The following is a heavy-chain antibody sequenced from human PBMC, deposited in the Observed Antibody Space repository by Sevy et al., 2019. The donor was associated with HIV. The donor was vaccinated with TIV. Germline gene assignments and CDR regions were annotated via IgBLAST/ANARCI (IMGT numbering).Heavy chain of an antibody. Sequence: SETLSLTCTVSGGSISSSSYYWGWIRQPPGKGLEWIGSIYYSGSTYYNPSLKSRSTISVDTSKNQFSLKLSSVTAADTAVYYCAMRKPYYYDSSGYYLEYYFDYWGQGTLVTVSS. CDR2: IYYSGST. CDR3: AMRKPYYYDSSGYYLEYYFDY. V-gene: IGHV4-39*01. CDR1: GGSISSSSYY. J-gene: IGHJ4*02. D-gene: IGHD3-22*01.